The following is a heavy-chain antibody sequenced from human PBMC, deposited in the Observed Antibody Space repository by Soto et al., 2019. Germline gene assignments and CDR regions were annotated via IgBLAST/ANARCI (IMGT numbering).Heavy chain of an antibody. Sequence: GGSLRLSCAASGFTFSRYAMSWVRQAPGKGLEWVAVMYSGGSTYYADSVKGRCTISKDNSKNTLHLQLNSLRVEDTDVYYCARQYDFWSGYDYWGQGTLVTVSS. CDR1: GFTFSRYA. J-gene: IGHJ4*02. CDR2: MYSGGST. V-gene: IGHV3-66*04. CDR3: ARQYDFWSGYDY. D-gene: IGHD3-3*01.